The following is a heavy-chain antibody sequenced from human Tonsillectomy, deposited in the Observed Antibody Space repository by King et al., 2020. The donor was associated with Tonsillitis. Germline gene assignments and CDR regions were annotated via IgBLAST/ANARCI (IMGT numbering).Heavy chain of an antibody. Sequence: VQLVESGGGLVQPGGSLRLSCTASGFTFSSYGMSWVRQAPGKGLEWVSYISGSSSTIYYADSIKGQFTISRDNAKNSLYLQMDSLRAEDTALYYCARSFGSGSFDYYFDYWGQGTLVTVSS. CDR2: ISGSSSTI. J-gene: IGHJ4*02. CDR3: ARSFGSGSFDYYFDY. D-gene: IGHD3-10*01. CDR1: GFTFSSYG. V-gene: IGHV3-48*01.